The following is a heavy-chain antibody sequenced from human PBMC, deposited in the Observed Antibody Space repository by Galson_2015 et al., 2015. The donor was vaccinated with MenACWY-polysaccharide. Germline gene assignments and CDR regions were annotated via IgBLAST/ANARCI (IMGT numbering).Heavy chain of an antibody. CDR2: ISYDGSNK. CDR3: ARAYCDRTTCYGMDV. CDR1: GFTFSSYA. V-gene: IGHV3-30-3*01. Sequence: SLRLSCAASGFTFSSYAMHWVRQAPGKGLEWVAVISYDGSNKYYADSVKGRFTISRDNSKNTLYLQMNSLRAEDTAVRYCARAYCDRTTCYGMDVWGQGTTVTVSS. D-gene: IGHD2-2*01. J-gene: IGHJ6*02.